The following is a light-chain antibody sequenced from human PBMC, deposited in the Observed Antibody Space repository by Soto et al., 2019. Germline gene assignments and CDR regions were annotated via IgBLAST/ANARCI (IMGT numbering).Light chain of an antibody. V-gene: IGKV3-20*01. J-gene: IGKJ1*01. Sequence: EIVLTQSPGTVSLSPGERATLSCRASQSISSNSVAWHQQRPGQAPRLLIYDASSRATGTPARFSGSGSGTDFTLTISRLEPEDFAFYYCQQYHTPRWTFGQGTKVDIK. CDR3: QQYHTPRWT. CDR1: QSISSNS. CDR2: DAS.